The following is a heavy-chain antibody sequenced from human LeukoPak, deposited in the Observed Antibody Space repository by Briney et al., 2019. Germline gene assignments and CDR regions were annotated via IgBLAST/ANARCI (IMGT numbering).Heavy chain of an antibody. V-gene: IGHV4-59*01. CDR3: ARQYGRDGYNL. D-gene: IGHD5-24*01. J-gene: IGHJ4*02. CDR1: GGSISSYY. CDR2: IYYSGST. Sequence: LETLSLTCTVSGGSISSYYWSWIRQPPGKGLEWIGYIYYSGSTNYNPSLKSRVTISVDTSKNQFSLKLSSVTAADTAVYYCARQYGRDGYNLWGQGTLVTVSS.